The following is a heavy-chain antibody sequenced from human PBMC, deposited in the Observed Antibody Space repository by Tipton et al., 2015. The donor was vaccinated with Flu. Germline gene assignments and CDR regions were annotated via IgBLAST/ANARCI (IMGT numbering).Heavy chain of an antibody. V-gene: IGHV4-38-2*01. CDR1: GDSIRSSDYY. J-gene: IGHJ5*02. CDR2: IFHSGNA. Sequence: TLSLTCAVSGDSIRSSDYYWGWIRQPPGKGLEWIGNIFHSGNAYHNPSLKSRVTISVDKSKNQFSLKLTSVTAADTAVYYCARRDYSNYVSEPKNWFDPWGQGTLVTVSS. D-gene: IGHD4-11*01. CDR3: ARRDYSNYVSEPKNWFDP.